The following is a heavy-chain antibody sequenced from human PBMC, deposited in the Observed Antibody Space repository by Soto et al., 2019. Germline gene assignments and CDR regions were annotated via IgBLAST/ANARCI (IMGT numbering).Heavy chain of an antibody. Sequence: PSETLSLTCTVSGGSISGSSYYWGWIRQPPGKGLEWIGNIYYSGSTYYNPSLKSRVTISVDTSKNQFSLKLSSVTAADTAVYYCARLINSRYYYGSGSYYNGYYYYGMDVWGQGTTVTVSS. CDR1: GGSISGSSYY. J-gene: IGHJ6*02. CDR2: IYYSGST. CDR3: ARLINSRYYYGSGSYYNGYYYYGMDV. D-gene: IGHD3-10*01. V-gene: IGHV4-39*01.